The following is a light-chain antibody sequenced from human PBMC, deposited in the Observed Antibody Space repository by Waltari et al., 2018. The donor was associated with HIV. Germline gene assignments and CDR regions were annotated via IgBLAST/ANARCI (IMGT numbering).Light chain of an antibody. CDR1: SSDVGSYNL. CDR3: CSYANSSDV. Sequence: QSALTQPASMSGSPGQSITISCTGTSSDVGSYNLVSWYQPHPGKAPKFITYDVSKRPSGVSNRFSGSKSGNTASLTISGLQAEDEADYYGCSYANSSDVFGGGTKVTVL. J-gene: IGLJ2*01. V-gene: IGLV2-23*02. CDR2: DVS.